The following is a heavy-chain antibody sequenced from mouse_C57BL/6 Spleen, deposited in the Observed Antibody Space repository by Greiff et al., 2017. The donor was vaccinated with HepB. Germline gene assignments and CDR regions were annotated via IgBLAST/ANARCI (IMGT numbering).Heavy chain of an antibody. CDR2: IYPGSGST. CDR3: ARFRTGYAMDY. Sequence: QVQLQQPGAELVKLGASVKMSCKASGYTFTSYWITWVKQRPGQGLEWIGDIYPGSGSTNYNEKFKSKATLTVDTSSSTAYMQLSSLTSEDSAVYYCARFRTGYAMDYWGQGTSVTVSS. J-gene: IGHJ4*01. CDR1: GYTFTSYW. V-gene: IGHV1-55*01. D-gene: IGHD4-1*01.